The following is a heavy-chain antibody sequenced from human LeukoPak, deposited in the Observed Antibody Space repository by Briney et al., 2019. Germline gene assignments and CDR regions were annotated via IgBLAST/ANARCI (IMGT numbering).Heavy chain of an antibody. CDR1: GYTFTSYG. J-gene: IGHJ3*02. D-gene: IGHD1-26*01. Sequence: ASVKASCKASGYTFTSYGISWGRQAPGQGLEWMGWISAYNGNTNYAQKLQGRVTMTTDTSTSTAYMELRSLRSDDTAVYYCAREVGAPASDAFDIWGQGTMVTVSS. V-gene: IGHV1-18*01. CDR2: ISAYNGNT. CDR3: AREVGAPASDAFDI.